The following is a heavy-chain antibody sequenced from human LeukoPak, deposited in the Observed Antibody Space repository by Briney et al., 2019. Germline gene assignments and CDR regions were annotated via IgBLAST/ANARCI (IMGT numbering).Heavy chain of an antibody. D-gene: IGHD4-23*01. CDR1: GGTFSSYA. J-gene: IGHJ4*02. CDR3: ARVTTVVTLWYFDY. V-gene: IGHV1-2*02. Sequence: GASVKVSCKASGGTFSSYAISWVRQAPGQGLEWMGWINPNSGGTNYAQKFQGRVTMTRDTSISTAYMELSRLRSDDTAVYYCARVTTVVTLWYFDYWGQGTLVTVSS. CDR2: INPNSGGT.